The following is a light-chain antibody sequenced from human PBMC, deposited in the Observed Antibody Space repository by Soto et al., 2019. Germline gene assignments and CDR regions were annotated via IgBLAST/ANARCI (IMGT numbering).Light chain of an antibody. CDR3: QQGHNWPLT. CDR2: GAS. V-gene: IGKV3-15*01. J-gene: IGKJ2*01. Sequence: EIVMTQSPATLSVSPGERATLSCRASQSISSELAWYQQKPCQPPRLLIYGASTRATGFPARFTGSGSGSDFTLTISGLQSEDFAVYYCQQGHNWPLTFGQGTRLEI. CDR1: QSISSE.